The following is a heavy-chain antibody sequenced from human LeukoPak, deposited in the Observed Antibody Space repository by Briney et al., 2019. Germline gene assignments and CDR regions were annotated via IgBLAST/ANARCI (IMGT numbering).Heavy chain of an antibody. Sequence: GGSLRLSCAASGFTFSSYSMNWVRQAPGKGLEWVSYISSSSSTIYYADSVKGRFTISRDNSKNTLYLQMNSLRAEDTALYYCARKGGLFDYWGQGTLVTVSS. D-gene: IGHD3-16*01. CDR3: ARKGGLFDY. J-gene: IGHJ4*02. V-gene: IGHV3-48*01. CDR2: ISSSSSTI. CDR1: GFTFSSYS.